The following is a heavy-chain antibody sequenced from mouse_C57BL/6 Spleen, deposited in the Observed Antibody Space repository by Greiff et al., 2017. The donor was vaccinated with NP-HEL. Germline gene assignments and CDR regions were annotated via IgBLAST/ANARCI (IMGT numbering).Heavy chain of an antibody. Sequence: EVQLQQSGPELVKPGASVKISCKASGYSFTGYYMNWVKQSPEKSLEWIGEINPSTGGTTYNQKFKAKATLTVDKSSSTAYMQLKSLTSEDSAVYYCARGDYDEGYWGQGTTLTVSS. D-gene: IGHD2-4*01. J-gene: IGHJ2*01. CDR3: ARGDYDEGY. V-gene: IGHV1-42*01. CDR2: INPSTGGT. CDR1: GYSFTGYY.